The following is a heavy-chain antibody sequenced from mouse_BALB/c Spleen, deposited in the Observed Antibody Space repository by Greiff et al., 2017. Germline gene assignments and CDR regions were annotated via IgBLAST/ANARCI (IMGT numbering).Heavy chain of an antibody. J-gene: IGHJ4*01. V-gene: IGHV3-8*02. CDR3: ARVRQLGLPYAMDY. Sequence: VQLKESGPGLVKPSQSLSLTCSVTGDSITSGYWNWIRKFPGNKLEYMGYISYSGSTYYNPSLKSRISITRDTSKNQYYLQLNSVTTEDTATYYCARVRQLGLPYAMDYWGQGTSVTVSS. D-gene: IGHD3-2*01. CDR2: ISYSGST. CDR1: GDSITSGY.